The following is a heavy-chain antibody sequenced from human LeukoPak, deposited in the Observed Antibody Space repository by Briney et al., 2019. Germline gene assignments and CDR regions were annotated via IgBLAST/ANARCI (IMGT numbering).Heavy chain of an antibody. CDR2: IYSGGST. J-gene: IGHJ3*02. CDR1: GFTVSSNY. V-gene: IGHV3-66*01. Sequence: PGGSLRLSCAASGFTVSSNYMSWVRQAPGEGLEWVPVIYSGGSTYYADSVTGRFTISRDNSKNTLYLQINSLRAEDTAVYYCASSNIGAFDIWGQGTMVTVSS. CDR3: ASSNIGAFDI. D-gene: IGHD2/OR15-2a*01.